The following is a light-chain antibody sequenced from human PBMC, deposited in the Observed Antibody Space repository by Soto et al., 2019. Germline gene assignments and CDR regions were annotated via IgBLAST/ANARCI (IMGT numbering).Light chain of an antibody. Sequence: DIVMSQSPDYLAVSLGERSTIKCKSSQSLFYTSNKRNYLAWYQQKPGQRPRLLSSWASTRKSGVPDRFSAGGSGTDFTLSITNLQADDVATYYCHQYFSAPQAFGGGTKVEI. J-gene: IGKJ4*01. CDR3: HQYFSAPQA. V-gene: IGKV4-1*01. CDR1: QSLFYTSNKRNY. CDR2: WAS.